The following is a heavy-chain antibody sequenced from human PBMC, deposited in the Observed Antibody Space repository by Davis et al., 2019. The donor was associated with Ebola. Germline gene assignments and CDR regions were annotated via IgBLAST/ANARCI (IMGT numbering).Heavy chain of an antibody. V-gene: IGHV4-39*01. CDR1: GGSISSSSYY. CDR3: ARGPYGGFSY. Sequence: PGGSLRLSCTVSGGSISSSSYYWGWIRQPPGKGLEWIGSIYYSGSTYYNPSLKSRVTISVDTSKNQFSLKLSSVTAADTAVYYCARGPYGGFSYWGQGTLVTVSS. J-gene: IGHJ4*02. CDR2: IYYSGST. D-gene: IGHD4-23*01.